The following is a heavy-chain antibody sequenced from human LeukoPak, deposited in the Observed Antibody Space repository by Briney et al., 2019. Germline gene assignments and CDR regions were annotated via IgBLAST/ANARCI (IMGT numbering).Heavy chain of an antibody. V-gene: IGHV1-18*01. D-gene: IGHD3-22*01. CDR3: ARDLGGYYYDTSEPPGYYYYGMDV. CDR2: ISAYNGNT. CDR1: GYTFTSYG. J-gene: IGHJ6*02. Sequence: ASVKVSCKASGYTFTSYGISWVRQAPGQGLEWMGWISAYNGNTNYAQKLQGRVTMTTDTSTSTAYMELRSLRSDDTAVYYCARDLGGYYYDTSEPPGYYYYGMDVWGQGTTVTVSS.